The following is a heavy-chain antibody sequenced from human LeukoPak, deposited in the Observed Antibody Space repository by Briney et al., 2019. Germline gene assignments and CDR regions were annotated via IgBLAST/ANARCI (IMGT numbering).Heavy chain of an antibody. CDR2: ISSSSSYI. D-gene: IGHD1-14*01. Sequence: PGGSLRLSCAASGFTFSSYSMNWVRQAPGKGLEWFSSISSSSSYIYYADSVKGRLTIYRDNAKNSLYLQMNSLRAEDTAVYYCARDPPRSQNLRYFDLWGRGTLVTVSS. CDR1: GFTFSSYS. CDR3: ARDPPRSQNLRYFDL. V-gene: IGHV3-21*01. J-gene: IGHJ2*01.